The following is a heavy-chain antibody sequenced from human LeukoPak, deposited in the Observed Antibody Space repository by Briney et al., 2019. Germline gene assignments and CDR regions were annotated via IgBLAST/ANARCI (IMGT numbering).Heavy chain of an antibody. CDR2: ISATGGST. J-gene: IGHJ4*02. V-gene: IGHV3-23*01. CDR1: GFTFSSYA. D-gene: IGHD2-8*01. CDR3: ARVYLERLTAGYFDH. Sequence: GGSLRLSCAASGFTFSSYAMNWVRQAPGKGLEWVSVISATGGSTYYADSVKGRFTISRDNSKSTLYLQMNSLRDDDSAAYFCARVYLERLTAGYFDHWGQGTQVTVSP.